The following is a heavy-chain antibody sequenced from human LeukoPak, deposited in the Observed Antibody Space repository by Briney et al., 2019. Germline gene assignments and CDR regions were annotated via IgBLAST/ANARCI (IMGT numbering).Heavy chain of an antibody. CDR1: GGSLSSYY. Sequence: PSETLPLTCTDSGGSLSSYYWSWIRQPAGKGLEWIGRIYTSVSTNYNPSLKSRVTMSVDTSKNQFSLKLSSVTAADTAVYYCARDSDCSSTSCYGMDVWGQGTTVTVSS. CDR3: ARDSDCSSTSCYGMDV. D-gene: IGHD2-2*01. CDR2: IYTSVST. V-gene: IGHV4-4*07. J-gene: IGHJ6*02.